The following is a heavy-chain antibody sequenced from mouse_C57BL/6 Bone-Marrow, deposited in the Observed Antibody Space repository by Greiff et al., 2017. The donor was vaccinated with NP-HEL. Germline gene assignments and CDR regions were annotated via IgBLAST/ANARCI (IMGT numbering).Heavy chain of an antibody. J-gene: IGHJ4*01. Sequence: QVQLKQSGAELVKPGASVKISCKASGYAFSTYWMNWVKQRPGKGLEWIGQIYPRDGDTNYNGKFKGKVSLTADKSSSTAYMQLSSLTSEDSAVYFCARGDYGSSRFGYAMDYWGKGTSVTVSS. CDR2: IYPRDGDT. V-gene: IGHV1-80*01. D-gene: IGHD1-1*01. CDR3: ARGDYGSSRFGYAMDY. CDR1: GYAFSTYW.